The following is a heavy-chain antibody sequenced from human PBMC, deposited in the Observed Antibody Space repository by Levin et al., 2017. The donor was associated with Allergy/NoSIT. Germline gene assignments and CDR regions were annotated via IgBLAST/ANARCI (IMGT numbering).Heavy chain of an antibody. Sequence: KAGGSLRLSCAASGITFSNAWMSWARQAPGKGLEWVGRIKSKTDGGTTEYAAPVKGRFTISRDDSENTLYLQMNSLKTEDTAVYFCTTYSSSWYYFDYWGQGTLVTVSS. CDR3: TTYSSSWYYFDY. V-gene: IGHV3-15*01. D-gene: IGHD6-13*01. J-gene: IGHJ4*02. CDR1: GITFSNAW. CDR2: IKSKTDGGTT.